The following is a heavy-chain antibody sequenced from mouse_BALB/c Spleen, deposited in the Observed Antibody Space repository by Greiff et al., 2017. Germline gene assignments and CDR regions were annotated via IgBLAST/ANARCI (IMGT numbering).Heavy chain of an antibody. CDR1: GYTFTSYY. D-gene: IGHD2-1*01. Sequence: VQLVESGAELVKPGASVKLSCKASGYTFTSYYMYWVKQRPGQGLEWIGEINPSNGGTNFNEKFKSKATLTVDKSSSTAYMQLSSLTSEDSAVYYCTRRGGNYDYAMDYWGQGTSVTVSS. CDR3: TRRGGNYDYAMDY. CDR2: INPSNGGT. J-gene: IGHJ4*01. V-gene: IGHV1S81*02.